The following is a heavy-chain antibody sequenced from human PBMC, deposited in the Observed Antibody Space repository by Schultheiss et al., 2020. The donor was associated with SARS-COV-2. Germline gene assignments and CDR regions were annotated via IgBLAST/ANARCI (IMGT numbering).Heavy chain of an antibody. V-gene: IGHV4-30-2*01. J-gene: IGHJ4*02. D-gene: IGHD4-11*01. CDR3: ARGFVTTVTTSFDY. CDR2: IYHSGST. Sequence: LRLSCAVSGGSISSGGYSWSWIRQPPGKGLEWIGYIYHSGSTYYNPSLKSRVTISVDRSKNQFSLKLSSVTAADTAVYYCARGFVTTVTTSFDYWGQGTLVTVSS. CDR1: GGSISSGGYS.